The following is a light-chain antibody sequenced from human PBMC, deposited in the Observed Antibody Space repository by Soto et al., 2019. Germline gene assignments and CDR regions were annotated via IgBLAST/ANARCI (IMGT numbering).Light chain of an antibody. V-gene: IGKV3-20*01. CDR1: QSVPKNY. CDR3: HQYATSPQT. Sequence: EILLTQSPGTLSLSPGERATLSCRASQSVPKNYLAWYQQEPGQAPRLLIYGSSSRATGIPDRFSGSGSGTDFTLTISRLEPEDFAVYYCHQYATSPQTFGQGTKVEIK. CDR2: GSS. J-gene: IGKJ1*01.